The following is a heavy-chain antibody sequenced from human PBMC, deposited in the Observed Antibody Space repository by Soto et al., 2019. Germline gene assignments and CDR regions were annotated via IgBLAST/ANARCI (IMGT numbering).Heavy chain of an antibody. D-gene: IGHD1-26*01. J-gene: IGHJ5*02. CDR3: ARDGGIVGAMGWFDP. V-gene: IGHV1-69*08. CDR2: IIPILGIA. Sequence: QVQLVQSGAEVKKPGSSVKVSCKASGGTFSSYTISWVRQAPGQGLEWMGRIIPILGIANYAQKFQGRVTITADKSTSTDYMGLSSLRSEDTAVYYCARDGGIVGAMGWFDPWGQGTLVTVSS. CDR1: GGTFSSYT.